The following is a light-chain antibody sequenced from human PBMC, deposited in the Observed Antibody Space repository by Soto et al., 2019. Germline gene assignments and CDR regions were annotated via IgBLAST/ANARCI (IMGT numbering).Light chain of an antibody. CDR1: QSVTSSY. V-gene: IGKV3-20*01. CDR3: QHFDSSSYT. J-gene: IGKJ2*01. Sequence: EVVLTQSPGTLSLSPGQRATLSCRASQSVTSSYLAWYQQKPGQAPRLLIYGASIRATGIPDRFSGSGSGADFTLTISRWEPEDFALFYCQHFDSSSYTFGQGTKLEI. CDR2: GAS.